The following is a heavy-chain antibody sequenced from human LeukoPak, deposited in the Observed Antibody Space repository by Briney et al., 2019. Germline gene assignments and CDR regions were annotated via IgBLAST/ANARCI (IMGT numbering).Heavy chain of an antibody. Sequence: GGSLRLSCAASGFTFSTFAMIWVRQPPGKGLEWVSSIFPSGGEIHYADSVRGRFTISRDNSKSTLSLQMNSLRAEDTAVYYCARRAGAYSHPYDYWGQGTLVTASS. CDR2: IFPSGGEI. CDR1: GFTFSTFA. V-gene: IGHV3-23*01. D-gene: IGHD4/OR15-4a*01. J-gene: IGHJ4*02. CDR3: ARRAGAYSHPYDY.